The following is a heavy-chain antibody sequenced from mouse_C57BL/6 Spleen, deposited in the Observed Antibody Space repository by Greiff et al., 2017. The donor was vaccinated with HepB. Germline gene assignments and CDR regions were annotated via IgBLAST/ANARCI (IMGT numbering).Heavy chain of an antibody. D-gene: IGHD2-1*01. J-gene: IGHJ1*03. CDR1: GYTFTSYW. CDR2: IDPSDSET. Sequence: QVQLKQSGAELVRPGSSVKLSCKASGYTFTSYWMHWVKQRPIQGLEWIGNIDPSDSETHYNQKFKDKATLTVDKSSSTAYMQLSSLTSEDSAVYYCASYGNYWYFDVWGTGTTVTVSS. CDR3: ASYGNYWYFDV. V-gene: IGHV1-52*01.